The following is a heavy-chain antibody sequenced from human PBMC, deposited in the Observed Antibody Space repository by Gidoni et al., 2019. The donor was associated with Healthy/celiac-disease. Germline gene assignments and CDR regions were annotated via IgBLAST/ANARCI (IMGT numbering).Heavy chain of an antibody. CDR3: ARELLYDILTGFLPGRGYGMDV. CDR2: IYHIGST. Sequence: QVQLQESGPGLVKPSGTLSLTCAVSGGSISSSNWWSWVRQPPGKGLEWIGEIYHIGSTNYNPSLKSRVTISVDKSKNQFSLKLSSVTAADTAVYYCARELLYDILTGFLPGRGYGMDVWGQGTTVTVSS. D-gene: IGHD3-9*01. V-gene: IGHV4-4*02. J-gene: IGHJ6*02. CDR1: GGSISSSNW.